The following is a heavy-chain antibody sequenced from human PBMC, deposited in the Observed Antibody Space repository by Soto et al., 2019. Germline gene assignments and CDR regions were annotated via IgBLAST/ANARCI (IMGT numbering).Heavy chain of an antibody. CDR2: IIPMYGIA. J-gene: IGHJ6*02. V-gene: IGHV1-69*01. CDR3: ATGFKDKYYYAMDV. CDR1: GDTFNTYA. Sequence: VQLVQSGADVKKPGSSVKVSCEASGDTFNTYAINWVRQAPGKGPEWLGGIIPMYGIANYAPEFQGRVTITADESTSTAFMDLISLRSEDTAVYYCATGFKDKYYYAMDVWGQGTTVTVS.